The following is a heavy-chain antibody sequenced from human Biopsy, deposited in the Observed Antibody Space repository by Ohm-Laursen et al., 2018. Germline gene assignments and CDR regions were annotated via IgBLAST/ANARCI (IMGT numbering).Heavy chain of an antibody. V-gene: IGHV4-31*03. CDR3: VREPKTGTAEAWYFDL. CDR2: ISYNERT. D-gene: IGHD3-9*01. CDR1: GASVKTSGYF. Sequence: TLSLTCSVSGASVKTSGYFWAWIQQRPGKGLEWIGYISYNERTHYNPSLTSRLAISFDTSNNRISLQLRSVSVADTAVYYCVREPKTGTAEAWYFDLWGRGSPVTVPS. J-gene: IGHJ2*01.